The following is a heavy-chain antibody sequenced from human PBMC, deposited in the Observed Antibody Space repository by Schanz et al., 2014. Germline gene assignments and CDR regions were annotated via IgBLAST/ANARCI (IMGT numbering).Heavy chain of an antibody. CDR3: ARGQDHAKTGDL. J-gene: IGHJ5*02. CDR2: VHPRGTT. D-gene: IGHD2-2*01. Sequence: QVHLQQWGAGLLQPSETLSLTCGVGGVSFSFYYWSWVRQPPGKGLEGIGEVHPRGTTNYNPSLSYRVTMSVDASKNQFSLKLTSVTAADTAVYYCARGQDHAKTGDLWGRGTLVTISS. V-gene: IGHV4-34*02. CDR1: GVSFSFYY.